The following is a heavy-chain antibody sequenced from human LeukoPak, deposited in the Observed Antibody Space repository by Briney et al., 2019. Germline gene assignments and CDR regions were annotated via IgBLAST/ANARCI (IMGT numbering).Heavy chain of an antibody. CDR3: ARERAAGGRGWFDP. CDR1: GGSISSYY. V-gene: IGHV4-4*07. J-gene: IGHJ5*02. D-gene: IGHD6-13*01. CDR2: IYTSGST. Sequence: SETLSLTCTVSGGSISSYYWSWIRQPAGKGLEWIGRIYTSGSTNYNPSLKSRVTISVDTSKNQFSLKLSSVTAADTAVYYCARERAAGGRGWFDPWGQGTLVTVSS.